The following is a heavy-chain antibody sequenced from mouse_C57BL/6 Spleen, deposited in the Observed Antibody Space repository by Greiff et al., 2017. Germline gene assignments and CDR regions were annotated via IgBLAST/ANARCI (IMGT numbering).Heavy chain of an antibody. CDR2: IDPSDSYT. D-gene: IGHD1-1*01. J-gene: IGHJ3*01. Sequence: VPLQQPGAELVLPGASVKLSCKASGYTFTSYWMHWVKQRPGQGLEWLGEIDPSDSYTNYNQKFKGKSTLTVDKSSSTAYMQLSSLTSEDSAVYYCARSYYYGSSPFAYWGQGTLVTVSA. CDR3: ARSYYYGSSPFAY. V-gene: IGHV1-69*01. CDR1: GYTFTSYW.